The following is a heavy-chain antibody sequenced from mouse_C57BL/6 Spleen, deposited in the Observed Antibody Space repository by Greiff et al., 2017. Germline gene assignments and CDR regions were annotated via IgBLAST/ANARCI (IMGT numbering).Heavy chain of an antibody. V-gene: IGHV1-82*01. J-gene: IGHJ2*01. CDR3: ATSGDYDGFDY. D-gene: IGHD2-4*01. CDR2: IYPGDGDT. CDR1: GYAFSSSW. Sequence: QVQLQQSGPELVKPGASVKISCKASGYAFSSSWMNWVKQRPGKGLEWIGRIYPGDGDTNYNGKFKGKATLTADKSSSTAYMQLSSLTSEDSAVYFCATSGDYDGFDYWGQGTTLTVSS.